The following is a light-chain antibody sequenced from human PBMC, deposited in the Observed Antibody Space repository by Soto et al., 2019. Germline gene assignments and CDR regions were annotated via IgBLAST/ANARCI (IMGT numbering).Light chain of an antibody. CDR2: DAS. CDR1: QDIKNY. Sequence: IPMTQAPSSLSAAVGDRVTITCQASQDIKNYLSWYQQKPGKAPKLLIYDASSLGTGVSSRFSGSGSGTYFTLTISSLQPEDIATYYCQQFDSVPCTFGQGTRLEIK. J-gene: IGKJ2*02. CDR3: QQFDSVPCT. V-gene: IGKV1-33*01.